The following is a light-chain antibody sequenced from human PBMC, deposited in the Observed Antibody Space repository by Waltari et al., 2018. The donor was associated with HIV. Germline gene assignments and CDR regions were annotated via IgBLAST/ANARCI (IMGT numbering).Light chain of an antibody. Sequence: QSALTQPPSVSGSPGQSVTISCTGTSSAGGYPNRVSWYQQSPGTAPKLIIYEVTNRPSGVPDRFSGSKSGNTASLTISGLQAEDEADYYCASFTTSATYVFGLGTKVTVL. V-gene: IGLV2-18*02. CDR3: ASFTTSATYV. CDR2: EVT. J-gene: IGLJ1*01. CDR1: SSAGGYPNR.